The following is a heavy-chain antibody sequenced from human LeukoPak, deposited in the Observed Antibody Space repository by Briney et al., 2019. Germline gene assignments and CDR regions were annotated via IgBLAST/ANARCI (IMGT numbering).Heavy chain of an antibody. CDR1: GFTFSSYS. CDR2: ISSSSSTI. D-gene: IGHD5-24*01. CDR3: ARGIREMATITDY. V-gene: IGHV3-48*04. J-gene: IGHJ4*02. Sequence: GGSLRLSCAASGFTFSSYSMNWVRQAPGKGLEWVSYISSSSSTIYYADSAKGRFTISRDNAKNSLYLQMNSLRAEDTAVYYCARGIREMATITDYWGQGTLVTVSS.